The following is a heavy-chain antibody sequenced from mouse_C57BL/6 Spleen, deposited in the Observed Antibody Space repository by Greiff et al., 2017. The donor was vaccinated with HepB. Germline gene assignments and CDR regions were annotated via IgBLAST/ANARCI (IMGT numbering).Heavy chain of an antibody. CDR1: GYTFTSYW. CDR3: ARSLDSSGYMGNYAMDY. Sequence: QVQLQQPGAELVKPGASVKLSCKASGYTFTSYWMHWVKQRPGRGLEWIGRIDPNSGGTKYNEKFKSKATLTVDKPSSTAYMQLSSLTSEDSAVYYCARSLDSSGYMGNYAMDYWGQGTSVTVSS. CDR2: IDPNSGGT. J-gene: IGHJ4*01. V-gene: IGHV1-72*01. D-gene: IGHD3-2*02.